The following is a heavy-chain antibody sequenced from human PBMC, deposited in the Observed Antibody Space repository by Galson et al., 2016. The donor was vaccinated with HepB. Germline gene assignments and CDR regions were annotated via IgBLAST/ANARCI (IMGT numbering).Heavy chain of an antibody. CDR3: ARGAYDPSSSFDN. CDR1: GGSFSTYY. CDR2: INESGST. V-gene: IGHV4-34*01. D-gene: IGHD3-16*01. Sequence: SETLSLTCAVHGGSFSTYYWSWIRQPPGKGLEWIGEINESGSTNNNPSLKSRVTISVDTSKNHFSLTLSSVTAADTAVYYCARGAYDPSSSFDNWGQGTLVTVSS. J-gene: IGHJ4*02.